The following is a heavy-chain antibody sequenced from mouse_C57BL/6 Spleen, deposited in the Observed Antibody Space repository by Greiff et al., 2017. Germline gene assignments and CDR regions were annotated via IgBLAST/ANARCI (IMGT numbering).Heavy chain of an antibody. CDR3: ARLDSSCYTWFAY. J-gene: IGHJ3*01. CDR1: GYTFTSYW. V-gene: IGHV1-7*01. Sequence: VKLVESGAELAKPGASVTLSCKASGYTFTSYWMHWVKQRTGTGLEWFGYINPSSGYTKYNQKFKDKATLTADKSASTAYMQLSSLTDEDSSVYFCARLDSSCYTWFAYGGQGTLVTVSA. CDR2: INPSSGYT. D-gene: IGHD3-2*02.